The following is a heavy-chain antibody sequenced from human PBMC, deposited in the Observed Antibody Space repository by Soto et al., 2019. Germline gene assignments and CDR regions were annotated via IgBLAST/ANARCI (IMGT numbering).Heavy chain of an antibody. CDR3: ARGEREGSDKFDP. CDR1: GGSFSGYY. V-gene: IGHV4-34*01. J-gene: IGHJ5*02. CDR2: INHSGST. D-gene: IGHD3-10*01. Sequence: SETLSLTCAVYGGSFSGYYWSWIRQPPGKGLEWIGEINHSGSTNYNPSLKSRVTISVDTSKNQFSLKLSSVTAADTAVYYCARGEREGSDKFDPWGQGTLVTVSS.